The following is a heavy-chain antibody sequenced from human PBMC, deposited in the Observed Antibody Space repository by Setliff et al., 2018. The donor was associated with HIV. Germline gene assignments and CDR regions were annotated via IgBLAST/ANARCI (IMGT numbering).Heavy chain of an antibody. Sequence: SETLSLTCTVSGGSISSTNYFWGWIRQPPGKGLEWIGTIYYHGSTNYNPSLKSRVTISVYTSKNQFSLKLSSVTAADTAVYYCARDLYCSGGSCPGIDYWGQGTLVTVSS. CDR3: ARDLYCSGGSCPGIDY. J-gene: IGHJ4*02. CDR2: IYYHGST. D-gene: IGHD2-15*01. CDR1: GGSISSTNYF. V-gene: IGHV4-39*07.